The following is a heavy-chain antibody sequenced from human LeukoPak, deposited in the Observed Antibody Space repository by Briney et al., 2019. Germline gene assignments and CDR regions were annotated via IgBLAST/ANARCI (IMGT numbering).Heavy chain of an antibody. J-gene: IGHJ4*02. D-gene: IGHD3-3*01. CDR2: ISAYNGNT. CDR1: GYTFTSYG. V-gene: IGHV1-18*01. CDR3: ARVLPYYDFWSGYSPRYYFDY. Sequence: GASVKVSCKASGYTFTSYGISWVRQAPGQGLEWMGWISAYNGNTNYAQKLQGRVTMTTDTSTSTAYMEPRSLRSDDTAVYYCARVLPYYDFWSGYSPRYYFDYWGQGTLVTVSS.